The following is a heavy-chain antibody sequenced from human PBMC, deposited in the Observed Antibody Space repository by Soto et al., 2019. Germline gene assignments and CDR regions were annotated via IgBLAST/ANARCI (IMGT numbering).Heavy chain of an antibody. J-gene: IGHJ4*02. CDR2: ISYDGSNK. CDR3: AKDPVWGTYRFGYYFDY. CDR1: GFTFSGYV. Sequence: PGGSLRLSCAASGFTFSGYVMHWVRQAPGKGLEWVALISYDGSNKYYADSVKGRFTISRDNSENTLYLQMNSLRVEDTAIYYCAKDPVWGTYRFGYYFDYWGQGTLVTVSS. D-gene: IGHD3-16*02. V-gene: IGHV3-30*18.